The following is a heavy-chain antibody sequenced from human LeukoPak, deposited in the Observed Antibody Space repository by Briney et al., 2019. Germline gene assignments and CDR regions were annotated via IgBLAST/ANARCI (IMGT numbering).Heavy chain of an antibody. D-gene: IGHD2-15*01. CDR2: INHSGST. V-gene: IGHV4-34*01. CDR3: ARGGRGGRRTFDP. J-gene: IGHJ5*02. Sequence: SETLSLTCAVYGGSFSGYYWRWIRQPPGKGLEWIGEINHSGSTNYNPSLKSRVTISVDTSKNQFSLKLSSVTAADTAVYYCARGGRGGRRTFDPWGQGTLVTVSS. CDR1: GGSFSGYY.